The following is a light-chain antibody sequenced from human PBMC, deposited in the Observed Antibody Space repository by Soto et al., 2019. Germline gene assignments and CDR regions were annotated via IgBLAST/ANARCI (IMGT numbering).Light chain of an antibody. J-gene: IGLJ1*01. V-gene: IGLV1-40*01. Sequence: QSVLTQPPSVSGAPGQRVTISCTGSSSNIGAGYDVHWYQQPPGTAPKLLIYGNTNRPSGVPDRISGSKSGTSASLAITGLQAEDEADYYCQSYDSSLSGYVFGTGTKLTVL. CDR3: QSYDSSLSGYV. CDR2: GNT. CDR1: SSNIGAGYD.